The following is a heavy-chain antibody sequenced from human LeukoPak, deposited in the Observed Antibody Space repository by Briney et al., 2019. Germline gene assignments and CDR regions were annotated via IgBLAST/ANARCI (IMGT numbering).Heavy chain of an antibody. CDR1: GGSISSSSYY. CDR3: AGPTVTTS. V-gene: IGHV4-39*01. J-gene: IGHJ5*02. Sequence: PSETLSLTCTVSGGSISSSSYYWGWIRQPPGKGLEWIGSIYYSGRTYYNPSLKSRVTISVDTSKNQFSLKLSSVTAADTAVYYCAGPTVTTSWGQGTLVTVSS. CDR2: IYYSGRT. D-gene: IGHD4-17*01.